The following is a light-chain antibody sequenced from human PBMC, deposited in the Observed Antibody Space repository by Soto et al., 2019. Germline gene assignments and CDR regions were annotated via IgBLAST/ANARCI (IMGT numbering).Light chain of an antibody. CDR2: GAS. Sequence: EIVLTQSPGTLSLSPGERATLSCRASQSVSSSYLAWYQQKPGQAPRLLIYGASSRATGIPDRFSGSGSGTDFPLTISRLELYDFAVYYCQQYGRSPPYTFGQGTKLQI. CDR1: QSVSSSY. CDR3: QQYGRSPPYT. J-gene: IGKJ2*01. V-gene: IGKV3-20*01.